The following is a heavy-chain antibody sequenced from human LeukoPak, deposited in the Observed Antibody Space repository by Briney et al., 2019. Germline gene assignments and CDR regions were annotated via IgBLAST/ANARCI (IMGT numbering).Heavy chain of an antibody. Sequence: GGSPRLSCATSGFTFSDHALHWVRQAPGKGLQYVSAISRNGTRTFYADSVKDRFTISRDKSTKTLYLQMGSLRVEDMGVYYCVRDSFYTGYDRGFGYWGQGTLVTVS. CDR1: GFTFSDHA. D-gene: IGHD5-12*01. CDR3: VRDSFYTGYDRGFGY. CDR2: ISRNGTRT. J-gene: IGHJ4*02. V-gene: IGHV3-64*02.